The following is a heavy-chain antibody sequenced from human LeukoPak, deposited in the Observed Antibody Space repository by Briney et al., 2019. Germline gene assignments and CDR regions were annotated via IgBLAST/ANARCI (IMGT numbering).Heavy chain of an antibody. CDR2: IYHSGST. CDR1: GGSISSGGYS. V-gene: IGHV4-30-2*01. D-gene: IGHD6-13*01. Sequence: SQTLSLTCAVSGGSISSGGYSWSWIRQPPGKGLEWIGYIYHSGSTYYNPSLKSRVTISVDRSKNQFSLKLSSVTAADTAVYYCARSGMAAAAIYDYWGQGTLVTVSS. CDR3: ARSGMAAAAIYDY. J-gene: IGHJ4*02.